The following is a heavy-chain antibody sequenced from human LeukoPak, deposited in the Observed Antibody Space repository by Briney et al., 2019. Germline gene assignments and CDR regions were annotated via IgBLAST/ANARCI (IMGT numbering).Heavy chain of an antibody. Sequence: ASVKVSCKASVCTFINYGISWVRQAPGQGLEWMGWISAYNGNTNYAQKLQGRVTMTTDTSTSTAYMELRSPRADATAVYYCARETPLTLLDFWSGYPMGLHPWGQGTLVTVSS. J-gene: IGHJ5*02. D-gene: IGHD3-3*01. CDR1: VCTFINYG. V-gene: IGHV1-18*01. CDR3: ARETPLTLLDFWSGYPMGLHP. CDR2: ISAYNGNT.